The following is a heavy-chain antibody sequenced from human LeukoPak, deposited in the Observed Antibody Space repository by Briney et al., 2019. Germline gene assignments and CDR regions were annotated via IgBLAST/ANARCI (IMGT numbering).Heavy chain of an antibody. J-gene: IGHJ4*02. CDR3: ATETIGRHYDY. Sequence: GGSLRLSCAASGFTFSSCGFNWVRQAPGKGLERVSSIGPTGTDRYYADSVRGRFTISRDNAKNPMYLQMDSLRDEDTAVYYCATETIGRHYDYWGQGTLLTVSS. V-gene: IGHV3-21*01. D-gene: IGHD1-14*01. CDR2: IGPTGTDR. CDR1: GFTFSSCG.